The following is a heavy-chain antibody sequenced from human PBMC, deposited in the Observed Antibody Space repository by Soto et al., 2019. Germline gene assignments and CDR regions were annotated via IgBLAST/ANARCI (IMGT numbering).Heavy chain of an antibody. J-gene: IGHJ4*02. Sequence: QVQLVESGGGVVQPGRSLRLSCAASGFTFSSYGMHWVRQAPGKGLEWVAVISYDGSNKYYADSVKGRFTISRDNSKNTLYLQMNSLRAEDTAVYYCAKDGRGDGYTHWGQGTLVTVSS. CDR1: GFTFSSYG. CDR3: AKDGRGDGYTH. D-gene: IGHD3-10*01. V-gene: IGHV3-30*18. CDR2: ISYDGSNK.